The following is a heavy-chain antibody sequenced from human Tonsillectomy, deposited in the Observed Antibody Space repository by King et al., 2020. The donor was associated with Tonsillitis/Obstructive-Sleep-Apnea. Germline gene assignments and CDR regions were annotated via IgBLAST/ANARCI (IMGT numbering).Heavy chain of an antibody. CDR1: GFTFSDYY. D-gene: IGHD5-18*01. J-gene: IGHJ4*02. Sequence: QLVQSGGGLVKPGGSLRLSCAASGFTFSDYYMSWIRQAPGKGLEWVSYISSSSSYTNYADSVKGRFTISRDNAKNSLYLQMNSLRAEDTAVYYCARSRTTYTATDRKYYFDYWGQGTLVTVSS. CDR2: ISSSSSYT. CDR3: ARSRTTYTATDRKYYFDY. V-gene: IGHV3-11*06.